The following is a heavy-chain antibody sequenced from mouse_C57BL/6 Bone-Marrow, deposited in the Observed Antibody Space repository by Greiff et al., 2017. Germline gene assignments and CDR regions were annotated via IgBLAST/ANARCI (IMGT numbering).Heavy chain of an antibody. D-gene: IGHD4-1*01. V-gene: IGHV1-81*01. J-gene: IGHJ1*03. CDR3: ARRGLGGV. CDR2: IYPRSGNT. CDR1: GYTFTSYG. Sequence: VKLMESGAELARPGASVKLSCKASGYTFTSYGISWVKQRTGQGLEWIGEIYPRSGNTYYNEKFKGKATLTADKSSSTAYMGLRSLTSEGSAVYFCARRGLGGVWGTGPTVTVSS.